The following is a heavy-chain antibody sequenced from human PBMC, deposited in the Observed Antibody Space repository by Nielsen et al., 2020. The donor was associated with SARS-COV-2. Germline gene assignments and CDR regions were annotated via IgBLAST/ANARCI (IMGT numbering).Heavy chain of an antibody. V-gene: IGHV3-48*03. D-gene: IGHD5-24*01. Sequence: GESLKISCTASGFTLSKYEMKWVRQAPGEGLEWIAHISSSGSGMYYADSVKGRFTIARGNAKNSVYLQMNSLRDEDTAVYYCAREGDGYKAYYNGLDVWGQGTTVTVSS. CDR2: ISSSGSGM. CDR3: AREGDGYKAYYNGLDV. J-gene: IGHJ6*02. CDR1: GFTLSKYE.